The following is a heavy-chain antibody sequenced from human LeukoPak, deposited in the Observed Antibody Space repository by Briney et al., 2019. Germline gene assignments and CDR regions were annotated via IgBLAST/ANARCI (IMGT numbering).Heavy chain of an antibody. V-gene: IGHV1-69*13. Sequence: ASVKVSCKASGGTFSSYAISWVRQAPGQGLEWMGGIIPIFGTANYAQKFQGRVTITADESTSTAYMELSSLRSEDTAVYYCARWYYYGSGNAFDIWGQGTMVTVSS. J-gene: IGHJ3*02. CDR3: ARWYYYGSGNAFDI. CDR1: GGTFSSYA. CDR2: IIPIFGTA. D-gene: IGHD3-10*01.